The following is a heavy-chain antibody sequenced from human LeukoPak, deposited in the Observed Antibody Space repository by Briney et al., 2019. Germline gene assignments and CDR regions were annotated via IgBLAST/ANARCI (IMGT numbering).Heavy chain of an antibody. CDR1: GFTFSGYE. CDR3: ATQEQQLPLKY. J-gene: IGHJ4*02. Sequence: GGSLRLSCAASGFTFSGYEMNWVRQAPGKGLEWVSYISSSGSTIYYADSVKGRFTISRDNAKNSLYLQMNSLRAEDTAVYYCATQEQQLPLKYWGQGTLVTVSS. V-gene: IGHV3-48*03. D-gene: IGHD6-13*01. CDR2: ISSSGSTI.